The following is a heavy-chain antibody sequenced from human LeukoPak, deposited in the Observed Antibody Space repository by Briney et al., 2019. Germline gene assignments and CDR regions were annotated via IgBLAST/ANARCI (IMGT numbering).Heavy chain of an antibody. CDR2: ISAYNGNT. Sequence: ASVKVSCKASGYTFTSYGISWVRQAPGQGLEWMGWISAYNGNTNYAQKLQGRVTMTTDTSTSTAYMELRSLRSDDTAVYYCARDSDSYSSSWYDGMDVWGQGTTVAVSS. CDR3: ARDSDSYSSSWYDGMDV. J-gene: IGHJ6*02. CDR1: GYTFTSYG. D-gene: IGHD6-13*01. V-gene: IGHV1-18*01.